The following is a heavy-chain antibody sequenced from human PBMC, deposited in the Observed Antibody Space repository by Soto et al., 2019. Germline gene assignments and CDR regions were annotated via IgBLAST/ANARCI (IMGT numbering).Heavy chain of an antibody. CDR3: ARAPGRGAPAAIHSSYYYYGMDV. V-gene: IGHV1-18*01. Sequence: ASVKVSCKASGYTFTSYGISWVRQAPGQGLEWMGWISAYNGNTNYAQKLQGRVTMTTDTSTSTAYMELRSLRSDDTAVYYCARAPGRGAPAAIHSSYYYYGMDVWGQGTTVTVSS. D-gene: IGHD2-2*02. CDR1: GYTFTSYG. CDR2: ISAYNGNT. J-gene: IGHJ6*02.